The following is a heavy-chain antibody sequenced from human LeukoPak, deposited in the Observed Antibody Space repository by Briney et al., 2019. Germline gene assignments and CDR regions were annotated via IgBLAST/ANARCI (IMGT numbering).Heavy chain of an antibody. J-gene: IGHJ5*02. V-gene: IGHV4-39*07. CDR1: GGSISSSSYY. CDR3: ATTLSSTWYYNWFDP. CDR2: IYYSGST. Sequence: SETLSLTCTVSGGSISSSSYYWGWIRQPPGKGLEWIGSIYYSGSTYYNPSLKSRLTISVDTSKNQFSLKLSSVTAADTAVFYCATTLSSTWYYNWFDPWGQGTLVTVSS. D-gene: IGHD6-13*01.